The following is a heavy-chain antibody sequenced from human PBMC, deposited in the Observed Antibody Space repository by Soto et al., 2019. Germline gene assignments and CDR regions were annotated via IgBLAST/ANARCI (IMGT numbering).Heavy chain of an antibody. CDR1: GSAFSSYA. Sequence: GGSLRLSCAASGSAFSSYAMSWVRQAPGKGLEWVSGISASGVSTYYADSVKGRFTISRDNAKNMMFLEMNSLRAEDTAVYYCAKSRIAVTSHFDYWAQGSQVPVSS. CDR2: ISASGVST. D-gene: IGHD6-19*01. CDR3: AKSRIAVTSHFDY. V-gene: IGHV3-23*01. J-gene: IGHJ4*02.